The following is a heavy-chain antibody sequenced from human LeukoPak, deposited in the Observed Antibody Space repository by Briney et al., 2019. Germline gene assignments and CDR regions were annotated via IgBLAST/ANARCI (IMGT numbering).Heavy chain of an antibody. CDR2: VSGGNDNT. CDR1: GFTFSSYA. CDR3: AKVAYYYGSGSYFQAYFDY. D-gene: IGHD3-10*01. V-gene: IGHV3-23*01. Sequence: GGSLRLSCAASGFTFSSYAMGWVRQAPGKGLEWVLAVSGGNDNTHYADSVKGRFTIYRDNSKNTLYLQMNNLRAEDTALYYCAKVAYYYGSGSYFQAYFDYWGQGTLVTVSS. J-gene: IGHJ4*02.